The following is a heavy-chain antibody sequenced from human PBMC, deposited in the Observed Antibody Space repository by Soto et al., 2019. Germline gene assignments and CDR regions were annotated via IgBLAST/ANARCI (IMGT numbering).Heavy chain of an antibody. J-gene: IGHJ6*02. V-gene: IGHV1-2*02. CDR3: ARDLRGYSGHKVYDYGMDV. Sequence: ASVKVSCKASGYTFTDYYMYWVRQAPGQGLEWMGWINPNTGDTKYAQKFQDRVTMTRDTSISTAYMELSRLRSDDTAVYYCARDLRGYSGHKVYDYGMDVWGQGTTVTVSS. CDR2: INPNTGDT. D-gene: IGHD5-12*01. CDR1: GYTFTDYY.